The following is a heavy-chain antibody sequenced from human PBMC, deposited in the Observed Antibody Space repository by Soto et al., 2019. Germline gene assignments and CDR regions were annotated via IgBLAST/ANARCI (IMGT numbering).Heavy chain of an antibody. Sequence: SGLTLSSSAMTWVRQAPGKGLEWVSTLSAGGSTYYAASVKGRFTISRNSSENSLYLQMGSLKAEDTAVYFCAKDRGSGGIVTGTPDSWGPGTQVTVSS. CDR1: GLTLSSSA. D-gene: IGHD3-9*01. V-gene: IGHV3-23*01. J-gene: IGHJ4*02. CDR2: LSAGGST. CDR3: AKDRGSGGIVTGTPDS.